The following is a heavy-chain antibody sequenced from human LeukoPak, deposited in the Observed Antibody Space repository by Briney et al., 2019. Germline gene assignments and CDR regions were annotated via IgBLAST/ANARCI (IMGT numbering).Heavy chain of an antibody. CDR2: IIPIFGTA. D-gene: IGHD3-10*01. CDR3: ARDRRYYGSGSPDYYYYYGMDV. V-gene: IGHV1-69*13. CDR1: GGTFSSYA. J-gene: IGHJ6*02. Sequence: ASVKVSCKASGGTFSSYAISWVRQAPGQGLEWMGGIIPIFGTANYAQKFQGRVTITADESTSTAYMELSSLRSEDTAVYYCARDRRYYGSGSPDYYYYYGMDVWGQGTTVTVSS.